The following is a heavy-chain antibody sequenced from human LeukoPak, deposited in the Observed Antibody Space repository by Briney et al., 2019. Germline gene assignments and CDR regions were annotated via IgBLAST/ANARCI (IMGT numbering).Heavy chain of an antibody. CDR1: GGSISSGDYY. CDR2: IYYSGST. D-gene: IGHD6-6*01. J-gene: IGHJ4*02. Sequence: SQTLSLTCTVPGGSISSGDYYWSWIRQPPGKGLEWIGYIYYSGSTYYNPSLKSRVTISVDTSKNQFSLKLSSVTAADTAVYYCARVGVDISSSTFFDYWGQGTLVTVSS. CDR3: ARVGVDISSSTFFDY. V-gene: IGHV4-30-4*08.